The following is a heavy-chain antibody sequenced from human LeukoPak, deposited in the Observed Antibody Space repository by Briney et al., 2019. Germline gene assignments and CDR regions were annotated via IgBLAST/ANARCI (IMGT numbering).Heavy chain of an antibody. D-gene: IGHD2-2*01. Sequence: ASVKVSCKASGYTFTSYGISWVRQAPGQGLEWMGRISAYNGNTNYAQKLQGRVTMTTDTSTSTAYMELRSLRSDDTAVYYCARDLTGRIVVVPAAKDDYWGQGTLVTVSS. CDR3: ARDLTGRIVVVPAAKDDY. J-gene: IGHJ4*02. CDR1: GYTFTSYG. V-gene: IGHV1-18*01. CDR2: ISAYNGNT.